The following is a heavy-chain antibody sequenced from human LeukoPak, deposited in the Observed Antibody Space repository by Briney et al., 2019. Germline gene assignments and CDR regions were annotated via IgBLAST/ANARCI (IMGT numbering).Heavy chain of an antibody. V-gene: IGHV1-46*01. CDR2: INPSGGST. J-gene: IGHJ4*02. Sequence: ASVKVSCKASGYTFTSYYMHWVRQAPGQGPEWMRIINPSGGSTSYAQKFQGRVTMTRDTSTSTVYMELSSLRSEDTAVYYCASSSSSSRRGYSYGNFDYWGQGTLVTVSS. D-gene: IGHD5-18*01. CDR1: GYTFTSYY. CDR3: ASSSSSSRRGYSYGNFDY.